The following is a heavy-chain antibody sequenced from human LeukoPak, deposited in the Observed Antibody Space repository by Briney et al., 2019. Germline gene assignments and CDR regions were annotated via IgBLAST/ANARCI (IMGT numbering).Heavy chain of an antibody. Sequence: GGSLRLSCAASGFTFSSYGMHWVRQAPGKGLEWVAVIWYDGSNKYYADSVKGRFTISRDNSKNTLYLQMNSLRAEDTAVYYCAKDQRYSGCDAGDYWGQGTLVTVSS. J-gene: IGHJ4*02. CDR1: GFTFSSYG. CDR2: IWYDGSNK. V-gene: IGHV3-33*06. CDR3: AKDQRYSGCDAGDY. D-gene: IGHD5-12*01.